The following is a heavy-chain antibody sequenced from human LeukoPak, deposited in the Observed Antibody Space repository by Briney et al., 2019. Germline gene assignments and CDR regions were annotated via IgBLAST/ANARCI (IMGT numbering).Heavy chain of an antibody. J-gene: IGHJ6*03. CDR3: ARDFVATIAFWSGYYYMDV. CDR2: ISAYNGNT. D-gene: IGHD5-12*01. V-gene: IGHV1-18*01. CDR1: GYTFTSNG. Sequence: ASVKVSCKASGYTFTSNGISWVRQAPGQGLEWMGWISAYNGNTNYAQKLQGRVTMTTDTSTSTAYMELRSLRSDDTAVYYCARDFVATIAFWSGYYYMDVWGKGTTVTVSS.